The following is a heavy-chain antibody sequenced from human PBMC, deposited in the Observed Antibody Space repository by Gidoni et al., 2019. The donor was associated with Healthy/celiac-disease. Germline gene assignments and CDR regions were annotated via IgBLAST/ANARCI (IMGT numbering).Heavy chain of an antibody. Sequence: QMQLVQSGPEVKKPGTSVQVSCKASGFTFPSSAVQWVRQPRGQRLEWIGWIVGGSGNTNYEQKFQERVTITRDMSTSTAYMELSSLRSEDTAVYYCAADRRDCSSTSCYPRTFDPWGQGTLVTVSS. CDR3: AADRRDCSSTSCYPRTFDP. D-gene: IGHD2-2*01. CDR2: IVGGSGNT. V-gene: IGHV1-58*01. CDR1: GFTFPSSA. J-gene: IGHJ5*02.